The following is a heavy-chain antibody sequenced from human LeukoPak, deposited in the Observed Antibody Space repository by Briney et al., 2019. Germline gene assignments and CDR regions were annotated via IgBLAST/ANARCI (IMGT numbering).Heavy chain of an antibody. J-gene: IGHJ4*02. D-gene: IGHD3-22*01. CDR3: ARRDYDSSGYYY. Sequence: GASVKVSCKPSGYTFTSYGMSWVRQAPGQGLDGMGWISAYNGNTNYAQKLQGRVAMTTDTSTSTAYMELRSVRSDDTAVYYCARRDYDSSGYYYWGQGTLVTLSS. V-gene: IGHV1-18*01. CDR2: ISAYNGNT. CDR1: GYTFTSYG.